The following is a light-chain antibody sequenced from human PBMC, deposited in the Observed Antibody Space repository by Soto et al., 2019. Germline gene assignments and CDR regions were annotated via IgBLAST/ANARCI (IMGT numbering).Light chain of an antibody. CDR1: QGIGDD. Sequence: DLQMTQSPSSLSASVGDRVIITCRASQGIGDDLGWYQQKPGKAPKRLIYAASSLQSGVPSRFSGSGSGTDFTLTISSLQPDDVASYYCLQHNTFPLTFGPGTKVEVK. V-gene: IGKV1-17*01. CDR3: LQHNTFPLT. CDR2: AAS. J-gene: IGKJ1*01.